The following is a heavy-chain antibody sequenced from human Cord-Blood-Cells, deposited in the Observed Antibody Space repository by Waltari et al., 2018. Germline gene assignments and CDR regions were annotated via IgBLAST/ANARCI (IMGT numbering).Heavy chain of an antibody. CDR1: GFTFSSYA. V-gene: IGHV3-30-3*01. D-gene: IGHD1-20*01. CDR3: ARGITGRNFDY. J-gene: IGHJ4*02. CDR2: ISFDGSNK. Sequence: QVQLVESGGGVVQHGRSLRLSCAASGFTFSSYAMHWVRQDPGKGLEWVAVISFDGSNKDYADSVKGRFTISRDNSKNTLYLQMNSLRAEDTAVYYCARGITGRNFDYWGQGTLVTVSS.